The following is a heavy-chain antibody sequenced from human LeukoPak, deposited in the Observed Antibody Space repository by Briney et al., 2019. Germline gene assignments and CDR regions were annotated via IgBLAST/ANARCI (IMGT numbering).Heavy chain of an antibody. CDR2: ISSGGGSA. J-gene: IGHJ4*02. CDR1: GFIFSTYD. V-gene: IGHV3-23*01. CDR3: AKTSGGNC. Sequence: PGGSLRLSCAASGFIFSTYDMSWVRLAPGKGLEWVSGISSGGGSAYYAGSVEGRFTISRDNSKEMLYLQMNSLRAEDTAVYYCAKTSGGNCWGQGTLVTVSS. D-gene: IGHD6-25*01.